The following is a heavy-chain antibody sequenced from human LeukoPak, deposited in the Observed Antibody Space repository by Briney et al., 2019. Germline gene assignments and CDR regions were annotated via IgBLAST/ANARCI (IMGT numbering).Heavy chain of an antibody. J-gene: IGHJ5*02. D-gene: IGHD3-22*01. CDR1: GGSISSYY. Sequence: SETLSLTCTVSGGSISSYYWSWIRQPPGKGLEWIGYIYTSGSTNYNPSLKSRVTISVDTSKNQFSLKLSSVTAADTAVYYCARLYYDSSGYYVFDPWGQGTLVTVSS. CDR3: ARLYYDSSGYYVFDP. CDR2: IYTSGST. V-gene: IGHV4-4*09.